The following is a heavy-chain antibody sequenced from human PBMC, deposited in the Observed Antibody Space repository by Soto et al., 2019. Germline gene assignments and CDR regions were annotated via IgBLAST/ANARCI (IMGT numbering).Heavy chain of an antibody. D-gene: IGHD3-22*01. Sequence: SVKVYCKASGFTFTSSAVQWVRQARGQRLEWIGWIVVGSGNTNYAQKFQERVTITRDMSTSTAYMELSSLRSEDTAVYYCAADRGNYYDSSGYPYWGHGTLVTVSS. J-gene: IGHJ4*01. CDR3: AADRGNYYDSSGYPY. V-gene: IGHV1-58*01. CDR1: GFTFTSSA. CDR2: IVVGSGNT.